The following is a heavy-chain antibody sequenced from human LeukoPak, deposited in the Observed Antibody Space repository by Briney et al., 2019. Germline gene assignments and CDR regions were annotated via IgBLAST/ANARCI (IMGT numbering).Heavy chain of an antibody. V-gene: IGHV3-23*01. J-gene: IGHJ4*02. D-gene: IGHD4-17*01. CDR3: AKLDYGDYFDY. CDR1: GFTFSSYG. Sequence: GGSLRLSCAASGFTFSSYGMHWVRQAPGKGLEWVSAISGSGGSTYYADSVKGRFTISRDNSKNTLYLQMNSLRAEDTAVYYCAKLDYGDYFDYWGQGTLVTVSS. CDR2: ISGSGGST.